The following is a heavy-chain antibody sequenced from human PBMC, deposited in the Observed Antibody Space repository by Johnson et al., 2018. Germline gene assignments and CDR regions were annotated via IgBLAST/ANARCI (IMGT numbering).Heavy chain of an antibody. D-gene: IGHD5-18*01. CDR3: ERVDTAMVNFYYMDV. CDR2: ISSNGGST. V-gene: IGHV3-64*01. J-gene: IGHJ6*03. Sequence: VQLVESGGGLVQXGGSLRLSCAASGFTFSSYAMHWVRQAPGKGLECVSAISSNGGSTYYANSVKGRFTISRYNSKNTRYLQLGSLRAGDMAVYYCERVDTAMVNFYYMDVWGKGTTVNVSS. CDR1: GFTFSSYA.